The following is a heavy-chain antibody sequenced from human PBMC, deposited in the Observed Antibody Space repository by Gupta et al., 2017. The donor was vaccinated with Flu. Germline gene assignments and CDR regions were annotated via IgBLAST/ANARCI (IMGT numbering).Heavy chain of an antibody. Sequence: RSSEYWAWIRQAPEKGLEWIANIHYSGSTYYNPSLRSRLGISVDTSKNQFSLKLSSVTAADTAVYYCASVAQLERASVLWARYCDDWGQGALVTVSS. D-gene: IGHD1-1*01. CDR1: RSSEY. CDR3: ASVAQLERASVLWARYCDD. CDR2: IHYSGST. J-gene: IGHJ4*02. V-gene: IGHV4-39*01.